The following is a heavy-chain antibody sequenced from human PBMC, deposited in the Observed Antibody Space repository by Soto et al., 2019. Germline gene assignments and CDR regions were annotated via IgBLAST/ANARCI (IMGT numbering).Heavy chain of an antibody. CDR1: GYTLTELS. V-gene: IGHV1-24*01. CDR3: ATDRLRYYDSSGYSYAFDI. D-gene: IGHD3-22*01. J-gene: IGHJ3*02. Sequence: ASVKVSCKVSGYTLTELSMHWVRQAPGKGLEWMGGFDPEDGETIYAQKFQGRVTMTEDTSTDTAYMELSSLRSEDTAVYYCATDRLRYYDSSGYSYAFDIWGQGTMVTVSS. CDR2: FDPEDGET.